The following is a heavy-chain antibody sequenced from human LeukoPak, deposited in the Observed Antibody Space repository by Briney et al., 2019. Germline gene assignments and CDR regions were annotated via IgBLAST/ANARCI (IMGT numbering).Heavy chain of an antibody. D-gene: IGHD5-12*01. CDR3: ARDGDIVPTSWFDP. CDR1: AYTFTGYF. V-gene: IGHV1-2*02. Sequence: ASVRVSCKASAYTFTGYFIHWVRQAPGQGLEWMGWINPNSGATSYAQGFQGRVTMTRDTSISTAYMELSRLTSDDTAVYYCARDGDIVPTSWFDPWGQGTLVTVSS. J-gene: IGHJ5*02. CDR2: INPNSGAT.